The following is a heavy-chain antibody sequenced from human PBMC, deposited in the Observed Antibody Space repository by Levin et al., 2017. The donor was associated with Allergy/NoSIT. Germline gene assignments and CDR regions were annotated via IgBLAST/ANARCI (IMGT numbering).Heavy chain of an antibody. CDR2: IYYSGST. Sequence: LRLSCTVSGGSISSGDYYWSWIRQPPGKGLAWIGYIYYSGSTYYNPSLKSRVTISVDTSKNQFSLKLSSVTAADTAVYYCAVVWGSYRSFDYWGQGTLVTVSS. CDR1: GGSISSGDYY. J-gene: IGHJ4*02. V-gene: IGHV4-30-4*01. CDR3: AVVWGSYRSFDY. D-gene: IGHD3-16*02.